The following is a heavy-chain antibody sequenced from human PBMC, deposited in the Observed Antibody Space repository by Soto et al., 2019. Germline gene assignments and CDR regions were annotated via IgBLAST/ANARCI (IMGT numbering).Heavy chain of an antibody. D-gene: IGHD2-21*02. CDR1: GYTFTSYG. Sequence: ASVKVSCKASGYTFTSYGISWVRQAPGQGLEWMGWISAYNGNTNYAQKLQGRVTMTTDTSTSTAYMELRSLRSDDTAVYYCARLGPPXYCGGDCYYYYYYGMDVWGQGTTVTVSS. V-gene: IGHV1-18*01. J-gene: IGHJ6*02. CDR3: ARLGPPXYCGGDCYYYYYYGMDV. CDR2: ISAYNGNT.